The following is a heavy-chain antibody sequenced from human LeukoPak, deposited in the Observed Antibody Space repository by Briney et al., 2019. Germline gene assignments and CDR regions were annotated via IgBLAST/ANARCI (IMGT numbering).Heavy chain of an antibody. J-gene: IGHJ4*02. CDR3: ARENSVYDFWSGYSYYFDY. V-gene: IGHV4-4*07. CDR2: IYTSGST. D-gene: IGHD3-3*01. CDR1: GCSISSYY. Sequence: SETLSLTCTVSGCSISSYYWSWIRQPAGKGLEWIGRIYTSGSTNYNPSLKSRVTMSVVTSKNQFSLKLSSVTAADTAVYYCARENSVYDFWSGYSYYFDYWGQGTLVTVSS.